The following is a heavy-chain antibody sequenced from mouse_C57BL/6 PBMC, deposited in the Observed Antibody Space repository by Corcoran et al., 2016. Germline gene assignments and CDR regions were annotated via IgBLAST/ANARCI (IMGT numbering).Heavy chain of an antibody. D-gene: IGHD1-1*01. V-gene: IGHV1-76*01. CDR2: IYPGSGNT. CDR3: AMTVDWYFDV. CDR1: GYTFTDYY. Sequence: QVQLKQSGAELVRPGASVKLSCKASGYTFTDYYINWVKQRPGQGLEWIARIYPGSGNTYYNEKFKGKATLTAEKSSSTAYMQLSSMTSEDSAVYFCAMTVDWYFDVWGTGTTVTVSS. J-gene: IGHJ1*03.